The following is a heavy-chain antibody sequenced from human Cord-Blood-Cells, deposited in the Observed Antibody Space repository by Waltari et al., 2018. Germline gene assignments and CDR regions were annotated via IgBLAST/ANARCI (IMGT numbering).Heavy chain of an antibody. CDR1: GYTFTTHA. Sequence: QLQLVPSGAGGTKPVASVMVSCTESGYTFTTHAMHWVRQAPGQRLEWMGVINPGKGNTKYSQKFQGRVTITRDTSASTAYMELSSLRSEDTAVYYCARESFFDYWGQGTLVTVSS. CDR2: INPGKGNT. J-gene: IGHJ4*02. V-gene: IGHV1-3*01. CDR3: ARESFFDY.